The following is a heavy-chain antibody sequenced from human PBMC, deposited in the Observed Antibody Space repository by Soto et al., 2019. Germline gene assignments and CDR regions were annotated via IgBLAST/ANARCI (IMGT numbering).Heavy chain of an antibody. Sequence: DLEESGGGLVQPGGSLRLSCAASEFMFRSYWMTWVRQAPGKGLEWVANINQDGSENLFVDSVKGRFTISRDNAQRSVYLQMNSLRAEDTAVYYCARGAGGWNYYYAMDVWGQGTTVTVS. D-gene: IGHD6-19*01. CDR1: EFMFRSYW. CDR3: ARGAGGWNYYYAMDV. CDR2: INQDGSEN. J-gene: IGHJ6*02. V-gene: IGHV3-7*03.